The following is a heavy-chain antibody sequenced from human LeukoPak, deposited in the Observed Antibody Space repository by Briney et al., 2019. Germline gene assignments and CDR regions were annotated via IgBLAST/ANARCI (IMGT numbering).Heavy chain of an antibody. V-gene: IGHV1-46*01. Sequence: ASVKVSCKASGYTFTSYYMHRVRQAPGQGLEWMGIINPSGGSTSYAQKFQGRVTMTRDTSTSTVYMELSSLRSKDTAVYYCARAYDYVWGSYRPFDYWGQGTLVTVSS. D-gene: IGHD3-16*02. J-gene: IGHJ4*02. CDR2: INPSGGST. CDR3: ARAYDYVWGSYRPFDY. CDR1: GYTFTSYY.